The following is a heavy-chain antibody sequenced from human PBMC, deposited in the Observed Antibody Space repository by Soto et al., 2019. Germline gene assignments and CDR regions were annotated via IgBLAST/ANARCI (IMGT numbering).Heavy chain of an antibody. CDR1: EFTFSGRS. J-gene: IGHJ6*03. CDR2: IDKVGTDS. Sequence: EVQLVESGGGLVQPGGSLRLSCAASEFTFSGRSVHWVRQAPGKGLVWVSGIDKVGTDSTYADSVTGRFTSARDNAKNTVQLQMNSLRFEDTAVYYCARGWFGPDVWGKGTRVTVSS. CDR3: ARGWFGPDV. V-gene: IGHV3-74*01. D-gene: IGHD3-10*01.